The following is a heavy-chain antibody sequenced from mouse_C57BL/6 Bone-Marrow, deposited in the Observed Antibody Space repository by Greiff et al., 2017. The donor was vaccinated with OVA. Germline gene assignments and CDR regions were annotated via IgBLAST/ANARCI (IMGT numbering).Heavy chain of an antibody. D-gene: IGHD1-1*01. CDR1: GYTFTSYG. Sequence: VKLVESGAELARPGASVKLSCKASGYTFTSYGISWVKQRTGQGLEWIGEIYPRSGNTYYNEKFKGKATLTADKSSSTAYMELRSLTSEDAAVYFCARGYGSSYTDYWGQGTTLTVSS. CDR3: ARGYGSSYTDY. J-gene: IGHJ2*01. CDR2: IYPRSGNT. V-gene: IGHV1-81*01.